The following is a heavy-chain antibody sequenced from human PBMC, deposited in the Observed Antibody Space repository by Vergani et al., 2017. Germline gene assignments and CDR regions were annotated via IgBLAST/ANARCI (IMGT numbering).Heavy chain of an antibody. CDR1: GFTFSSYA. J-gene: IGHJ4*02. D-gene: IGHD2-2*01. Sequence: EVQLLESGGGLVQPGGSLRLSCAASGFTFSSYAMSWVRQAPGKGLEWVSAISGSGGSTYYADSVKGRFTISRDNSKNTLYLQMNSLRAEDTAVYYCATPHTDVSSTSCYPTPLDYWGQGTLVTVPS. V-gene: IGHV3-23*01. CDR2: ISGSGGST. CDR3: ATPHTDVSSTSCYPTPLDY.